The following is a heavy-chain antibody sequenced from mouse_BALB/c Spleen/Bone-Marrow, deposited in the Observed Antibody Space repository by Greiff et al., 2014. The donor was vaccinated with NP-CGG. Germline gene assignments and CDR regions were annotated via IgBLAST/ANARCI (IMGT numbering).Heavy chain of an antibody. D-gene: IGHD2-4*01. Sequence: EVKLEESGGGLVQPGGSRKLSCAASGFTFSSFGMHWVRQAPEKGLEWVAYISNGSSPIYYADTVKGRCTISRNNPKNTLFLQMTSLRSEDTAMYYCARKGAMITHYYAMDYWGQGTSVTVSS. CDR2: ISNGSSPI. J-gene: IGHJ4*01. CDR1: GFTFSSFG. V-gene: IGHV5-17*02. CDR3: ARKGAMITHYYAMDY.